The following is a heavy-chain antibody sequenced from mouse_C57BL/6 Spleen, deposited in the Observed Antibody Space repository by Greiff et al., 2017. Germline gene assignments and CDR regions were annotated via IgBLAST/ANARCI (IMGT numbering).Heavy chain of an antibody. CDR1: GYTFTSYW. J-gene: IGHJ2*01. CDR3: ARPYGRPQSYLDY. Sequence: QVHVKQPGTDLVKPGASVKLSCKASGYTFTSYWMHWVKQRPGQGLEWIGNINPSNGGINYNEQLKSKATLTVDKCSSTAYMQLSSLTSEDSAVYYCARPYGRPQSYLDYWGQGTTLTVSS. CDR2: INPSNGGI. D-gene: IGHD1-1*01. V-gene: IGHV1-53*01.